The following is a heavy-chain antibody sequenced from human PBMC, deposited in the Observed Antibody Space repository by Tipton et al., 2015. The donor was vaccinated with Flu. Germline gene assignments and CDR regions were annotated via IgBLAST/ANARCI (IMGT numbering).Heavy chain of an antibody. J-gene: IGHJ6*02. CDR2: ISYDGSNK. CDR3: ASSLESGFTHYYYGMDV. Sequence: SLRLSCAASGFTFSSYAMHWVRQAPGKGLEWVAVISYDGSNKYYADSVKGRFTISRDNSKNTLYLQMNSLRAEDTAVYYCASSLESGFTHYYYGMDVWGQGTTVTVSS. V-gene: IGHV3-30-3*01. D-gene: IGHD3-3*01. CDR1: GFTFSSYA.